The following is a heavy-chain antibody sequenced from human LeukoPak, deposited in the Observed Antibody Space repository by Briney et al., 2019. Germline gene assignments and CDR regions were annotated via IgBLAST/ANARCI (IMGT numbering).Heavy chain of an antibody. CDR3: ARGGGHCDDGIDY. CDR2: IYYSGST. V-gene: IGHV4-59*01. J-gene: IGHJ4*02. CDR1: GGSIITKY. D-gene: IGHD1-1*01. Sequence: PSETLSLTCTVSGGSIITKYWSWIRQPPGKGLEWIGYIYYSGSTNYNPSLRSRVTISVDTSKNEFSLKLSSVTAADTAVYYCARGGGHCDDGIDYWGQGTLVTVSS.